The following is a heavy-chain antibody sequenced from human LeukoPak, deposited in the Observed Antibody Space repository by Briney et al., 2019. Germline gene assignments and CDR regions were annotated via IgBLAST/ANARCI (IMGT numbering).Heavy chain of an antibody. CDR1: CYTFTRYG. CDR2: VSAYYGNR. J-gene: IGHJ4*02. CDR3: ARGHGSGGSCYYDY. Sequence: ASVKVPRKASCYTFTRYGIRWVRQAAGQGPEWMGWVSAYYGNRNYAPKLQGRVTIHTDTSASTAYMDLRSLRCDVTAVYSCARGHGSGGSCYYDYWGRGTGVTVSS. V-gene: IGHV1-18*01. D-gene: IGHD2-15*01.